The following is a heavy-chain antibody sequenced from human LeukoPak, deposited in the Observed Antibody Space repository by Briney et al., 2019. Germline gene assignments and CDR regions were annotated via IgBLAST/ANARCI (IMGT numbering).Heavy chain of an antibody. V-gene: IGHV3-15*01. Sequence: GGSLRLSCAASGFTFSSYGMHWVRQAPGKGLEWVGRIKSKTDGATTEYAAPVKGRFTISRDDSKNTLYLQMNSLKTEDTAVYYCTTGLYDYDSGSYSFPWGQGTQVTVSS. D-gene: IGHD3-10*01. J-gene: IGHJ5*02. CDR2: IKSKTDGATT. CDR3: TTGLYDYDSGSYSFP. CDR1: GFTFSSYG.